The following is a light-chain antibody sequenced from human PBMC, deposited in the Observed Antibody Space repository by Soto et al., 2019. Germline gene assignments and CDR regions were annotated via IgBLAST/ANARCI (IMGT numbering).Light chain of an antibody. V-gene: IGKV3-20*01. CDR3: QQYGSSPLT. J-gene: IGKJ4*01. Sequence: ELALTQSPGHMSLSPGEGATSFCRASQRNISNFLAWYQQKRGQAPRLLIHGASNRATGIPDRFSGSGFGTDFTLTISRLEPEDFAVYYCQQYGSSPLTFGGGTKVDIK. CDR2: GAS. CDR1: QRNISNF.